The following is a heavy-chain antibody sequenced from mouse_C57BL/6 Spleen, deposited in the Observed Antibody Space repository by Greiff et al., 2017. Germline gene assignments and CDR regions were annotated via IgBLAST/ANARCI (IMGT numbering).Heavy chain of an antibody. Sequence: EVKVVESGGGLVRPGGSLKLSWPASGFTFRSYAMSWVRQTPEKRLEWVATISDGGSYTYYPDNVKGRFTISRDNAMNNLYLQMSHLKSEDTAMYYCARDGTAQATYFDYWGQGTTLTVSS. J-gene: IGHJ2*01. V-gene: IGHV5-4*03. CDR2: ISDGGSYT. CDR3: ARDGTAQATYFDY. CDR1: GFTFRSYA. D-gene: IGHD3-2*02.